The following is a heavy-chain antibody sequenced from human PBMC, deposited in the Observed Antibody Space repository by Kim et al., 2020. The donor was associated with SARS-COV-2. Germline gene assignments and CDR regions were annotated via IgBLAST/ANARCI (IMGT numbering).Heavy chain of an antibody. D-gene: IGHD2-2*01. CDR2: ISYDGSNK. J-gene: IGHJ4*02. Sequence: GGSLRLSCAASGFTFSSYGMHWVRQAPGKGLEWVAVISYDGSNKYYADSVKGRFTISRDNSKNTLYLQMNSLRAEDTAVYYCAKDGAELRTVAYCSSTSCYLFDYWGQGTLVTVSS. V-gene: IGHV3-30*18. CDR1: GFTFSSYG. CDR3: AKDGAELRTVAYCSSTSCYLFDY.